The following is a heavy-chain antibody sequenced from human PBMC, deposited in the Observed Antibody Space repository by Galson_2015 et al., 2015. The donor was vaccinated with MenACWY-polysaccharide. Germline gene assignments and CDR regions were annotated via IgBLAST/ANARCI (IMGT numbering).Heavy chain of an antibody. CDR3: VRHLRAVTTVPQKATL. CDR1: SDSIRSSRYY. D-gene: IGHD4-11*01. CDR2: GYYSGNT. J-gene: IGHJ4*02. Sequence: LSLTCTVSSDSIRSSRYYWGWIRQPPGTGLEWIGSGYYSGNTFYNPSLKSRVTISVDTSRNQFSLNLASVTAADTAVDYCVRHLRAVTTVPQKATLWGQGTLVALAS. V-gene: IGHV4-39*01.